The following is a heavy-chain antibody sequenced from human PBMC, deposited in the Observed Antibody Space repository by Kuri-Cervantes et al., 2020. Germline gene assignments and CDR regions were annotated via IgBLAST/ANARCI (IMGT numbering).Heavy chain of an antibody. CDR3: ASSGVMVRRVIIRRHFDY. Sequence: ASVKVSCKASGYTFTSYGISWVRQAPGQGLEWMGWISAYNGNTNYAQKLQGRVTMTTDTSTSTAYMELRSLRSDDTAVYYCASSGVMVRRVIIRRHFDYWGQGTLVTVSS. CDR2: ISAYNGNT. J-gene: IGHJ4*02. V-gene: IGHV1-18*01. CDR1: GYTFTSYG. D-gene: IGHD3-10*01.